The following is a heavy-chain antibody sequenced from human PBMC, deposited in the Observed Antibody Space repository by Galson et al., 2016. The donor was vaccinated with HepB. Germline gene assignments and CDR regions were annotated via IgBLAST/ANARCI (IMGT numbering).Heavy chain of an antibody. D-gene: IGHD3-10*01. V-gene: IGHV3-30*18. CDR3: AKDRSYGYFGSGGMDV. CDR1: GFTFSSYG. CDR2: ISYDGSNK. Sequence: SLRLSCAASGFTFSSYGMHWVRPAPGKGLEWVAVISYDGSNKYYADSVKGRFTISRDNSKNTLYLQMNSLRAEDTAVYYCAKDRSYGYFGSGGMDVWGQGTTVTVSS. J-gene: IGHJ6*02.